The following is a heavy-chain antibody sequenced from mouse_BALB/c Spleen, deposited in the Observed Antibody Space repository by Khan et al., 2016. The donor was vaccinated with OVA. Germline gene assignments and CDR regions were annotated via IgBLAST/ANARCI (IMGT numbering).Heavy chain of an antibody. V-gene: IGHV1S81*02. J-gene: IGHJ3*01. CDR2: INPNNGVT. Sequence: QVQLQQPGAELVKPGAPVKLSCKASGYTFTSYYMYWVKQRPGQGLEWIGGINPNNGVTDFNEKFKSKATLTVDKSSSTAYMQLSSLTAEDSAFYYCTRSGWAAFAYWGQGTLVTVSA. CDR3: TRSGWAAFAY. CDR1: GYTFTSYY. D-gene: IGHD1-1*02.